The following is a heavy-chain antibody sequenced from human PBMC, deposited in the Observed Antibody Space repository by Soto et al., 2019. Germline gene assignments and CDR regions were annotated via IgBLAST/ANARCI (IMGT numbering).Heavy chain of an antibody. CDR1: GFSFGSYS. CDR2: IGGDAATT. V-gene: IGHV3-23*01. CDR3: AKALYRRTYSHGMDV. J-gene: IGHJ6*02. Sequence: GGSFRSCFAASGFSFGSYSMTWVRQAPGKVLELVSVIGGDAATTYYAYSVKGRFTVSRDNSKNTVHLQMNSLRAEDTAVYYFAKALYRRTYSHGMDVWGQGTNVTDCS. D-gene: IGHD1-26*01.